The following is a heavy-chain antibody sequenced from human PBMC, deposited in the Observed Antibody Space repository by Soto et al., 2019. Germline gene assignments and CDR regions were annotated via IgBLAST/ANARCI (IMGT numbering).Heavy chain of an antibody. CDR1: GFTFSSYG. J-gene: IGHJ4*02. CDR2: ISYDGSNK. CDR3: AKGGEVGYDFWSGYDGYYFDY. V-gene: IGHV3-30*18. D-gene: IGHD3-3*01. Sequence: PGGSLRLSCAASGFTFSSYGMHWVRQAPGKGLEWVAVISYDGSNKYYADSVKGRFTISRDNSKNTLYLQMNSLRAEDTAVYYCAKGGEVGYDFWSGYDGYYFDYWGQGTLVTAPQ.